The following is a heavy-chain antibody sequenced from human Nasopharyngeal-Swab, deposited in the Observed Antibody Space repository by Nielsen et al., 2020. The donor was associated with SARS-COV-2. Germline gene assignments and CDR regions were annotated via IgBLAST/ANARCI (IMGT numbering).Heavy chain of an antibody. J-gene: IGHJ6*02. Sequence: GGSLRLSCAASGFTFSGSAMHWVRQASGKGLEWVGRIRSKANSYATAYAASVKGRFTISRDDSKNTAYLQKNSLKTEDTAVYYCTRLGMDSRTYYYYYGMDVWGQGTTVTVSS. CDR1: GFTFSGSA. CDR3: TRLGMDSRTYYYYYGMDV. CDR2: IRSKANSYAT. D-gene: IGHD3-22*01. V-gene: IGHV3-73*01.